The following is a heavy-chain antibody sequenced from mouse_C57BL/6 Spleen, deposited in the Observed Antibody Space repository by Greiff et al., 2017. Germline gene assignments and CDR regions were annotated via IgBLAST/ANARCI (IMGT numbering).Heavy chain of an antibody. D-gene: IGHD1-1*01. V-gene: IGHV1-52*01. J-gene: IGHJ4*01. CDR2: IDPSDSET. CDR1: GYTFTSYW. CDR3: ARRYYGSSSYYYAMDY. Sequence: QVQLKQPGAELVRPGSSVKLSCKASGYTFTSYWMHWVKQRPIQGLEWIGNIDPSDSETHYNQKVKDKATLTVDKSSSTAYMQLSSLTSEDSAVYYCARRYYGSSSYYYAMDYWGQGTSVTVSS.